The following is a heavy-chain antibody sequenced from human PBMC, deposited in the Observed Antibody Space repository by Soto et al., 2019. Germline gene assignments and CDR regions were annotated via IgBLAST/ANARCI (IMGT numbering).Heavy chain of an antibody. D-gene: IGHD6-19*01. J-gene: IGHJ6*02. Sequence: GASVKVSCKASGGTFSSYAISWVRQAPGQGLEWMGGIIPIFGTANYAQKFQGRVTITADESTSTACMELSSLRSEDTAVYYCAYVAMATTPYYYYYCMDVWGQGTTVTVSS. CDR3: AYVAMATTPYYYYYCMDV. CDR1: GGTFSSYA. V-gene: IGHV1-69*13. CDR2: IIPIFGTA.